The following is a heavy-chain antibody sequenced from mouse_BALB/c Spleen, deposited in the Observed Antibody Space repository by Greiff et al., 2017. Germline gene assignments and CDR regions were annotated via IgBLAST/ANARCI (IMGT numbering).Heavy chain of an antibody. J-gene: IGHJ1*01. Sequence: VKLVESGAELVRPGTSVKISCKASGYTFTNYWLGWVKQRPGHGLEWIGDIYPGGGYTNYNEKFKGKATLTADTSSSTAYMQLSSLTSEDSAVYFCARGVTTVRYFDVWGAGTTVTVSS. D-gene: IGHD1-1*01. V-gene: IGHV1-63*02. CDR3: ARGVTTVRYFDV. CDR1: GYTFTNYW. CDR2: IYPGGGYT.